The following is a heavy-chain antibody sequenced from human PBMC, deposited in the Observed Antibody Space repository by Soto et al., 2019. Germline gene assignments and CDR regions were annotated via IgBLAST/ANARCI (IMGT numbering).Heavy chain of an antibody. CDR1: VFTVSSNY. D-gene: IGHD3-22*01. Sequence: GCLRVSCAASVFTVSSNYMSWVRQAPGKGLEWVSVIYSVGITYYADSVKGRFTISRDNSKNTLYLQMNSLRAEDTAVYYCARVYYYDSSGYYYGGFWAFDIWGQGTMVTVSS. J-gene: IGHJ3*02. V-gene: IGHV3-53*01. CDR2: IYSVGIT. CDR3: ARVYYYDSSGYYYGGFWAFDI.